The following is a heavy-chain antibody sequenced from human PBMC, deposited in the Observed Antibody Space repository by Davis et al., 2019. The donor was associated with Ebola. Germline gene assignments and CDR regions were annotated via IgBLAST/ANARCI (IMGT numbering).Heavy chain of an antibody. Sequence: GESLKISCSASGITFSSYTFHWVRQAPGKGLEYISSINNIGSSTYYVDSVKGRFTISRDNSQNTLYLQMSSLRTEDTAVYYCVKWGAYWGQGTLVTVSS. CDR1: GITFSSYT. J-gene: IGHJ4*02. CDR3: VKWGAY. CDR2: INNIGSST. D-gene: IGHD3-16*01. V-gene: IGHV3-64D*08.